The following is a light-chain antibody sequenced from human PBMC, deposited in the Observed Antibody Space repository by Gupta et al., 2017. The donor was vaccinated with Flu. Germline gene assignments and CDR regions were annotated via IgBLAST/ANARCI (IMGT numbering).Light chain of an antibody. J-gene: IGLJ2*01. Sequence: YRDDKRPSGVLDRFSGSKSGSPASLAISGLRSEDEADYYCTAWDRTLDDVVFGGGTKLTVL. V-gene: IGLV1-47*01. CDR2: RDD. CDR3: TAWDRTLDDVV.